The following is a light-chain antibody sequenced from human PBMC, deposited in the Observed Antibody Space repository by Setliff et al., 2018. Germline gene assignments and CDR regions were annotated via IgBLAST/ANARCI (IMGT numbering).Light chain of an antibody. J-gene: IGLJ3*02. Sequence: HSALTQPASVSGSPGQSITISCTGTSSDVGVYNSVSWYQQHPGKAPKLMIYEVSNRPSGISSRFSGSKSGNTASLTISGLQAEDEADYYCSSHTTSSTWVFGGGTKVTVL. CDR1: SSDVGVYNS. CDR2: EVS. V-gene: IGLV2-14*01. CDR3: SSHTTSSTWV.